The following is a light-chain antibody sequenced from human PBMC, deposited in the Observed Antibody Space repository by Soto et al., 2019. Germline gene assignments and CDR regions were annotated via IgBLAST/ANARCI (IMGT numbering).Light chain of an antibody. V-gene: IGKV1-16*02. CDR1: QAIGNY. J-gene: IGKJ3*01. CDR2: AAS. Sequence: IQMTQSPSSLSASVGDSVTITCRASQAIGNYLAWFQQKPGEAPKSLIHAASSLQSGVPSKFSGSGSETDFTLTISSLQPEDFAPYYCQQYNSYPFTFGPGTKVYSK. CDR3: QQYNSYPFT.